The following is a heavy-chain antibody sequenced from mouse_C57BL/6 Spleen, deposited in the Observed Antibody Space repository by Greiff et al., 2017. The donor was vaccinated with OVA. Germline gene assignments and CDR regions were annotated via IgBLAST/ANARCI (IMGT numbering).Heavy chain of an antibody. V-gene: IGHV1-69*01. J-gene: IGHJ2*01. CDR2: IDPSDSYT. D-gene: IGHD5-1*01. CDR1: GYPFTSYW. CDR3: ASLYPFDY. Sequence: QVQLQQPGAELVMPGASVKLSCKASGYPFTSYWMHWVKQRPGQGLEWIGEIDPSDSYTNYNQKFKGKSTLTVDKSSSTAYMQLSSLTSEDSAVYYCASLYPFDYWGQGTTLTVSS.